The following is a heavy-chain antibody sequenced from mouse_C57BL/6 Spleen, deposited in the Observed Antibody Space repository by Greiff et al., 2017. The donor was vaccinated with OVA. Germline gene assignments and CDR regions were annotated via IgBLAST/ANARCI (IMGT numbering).Heavy chain of an antibody. CDR1: GYTFTSYW. D-gene: IGHD1-1*01. J-gene: IGHJ2*01. V-gene: IGHV1-50*01. CDR3: ARHYGSRGDYFDY. Sequence: QVQLQQPGAELVKPGASVKLSCKASGYTFTSYWMQWVKQRPGQGLEWIGEIDPSDSYTNYNQKFKGKATLTVDTSSSTAYMQLSSLTSEDSAVYYCARHYGSRGDYFDYWGQGTTLTVSS. CDR2: IDPSDSYT.